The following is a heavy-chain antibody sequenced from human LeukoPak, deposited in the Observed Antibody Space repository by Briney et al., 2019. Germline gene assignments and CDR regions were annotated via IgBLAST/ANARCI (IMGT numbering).Heavy chain of an antibody. V-gene: IGHV3-9*01. J-gene: IGHJ4*02. CDR1: GFTFDDYA. D-gene: IGHD5-18*01. Sequence: GGSLGLSCAASGFTFDDYAMHWVRQAPGKGLEWVSGIGWNSRSIGYADSVKGRFTISRDNAKNSLYLQMNSLRAEDTALYYCAKDTTRDTAMVTDYWGQGTLVTVSS. CDR3: AKDTTRDTAMVTDY. CDR2: IGWNSRSI.